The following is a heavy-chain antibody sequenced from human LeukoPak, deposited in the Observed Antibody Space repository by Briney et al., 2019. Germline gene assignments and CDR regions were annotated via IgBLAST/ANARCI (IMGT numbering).Heavy chain of an antibody. V-gene: IGHV3-66*01. Sequence: GGSLRLSCAASGLTVSSNYMSWVRQAPGKGLEWVSVIYSGGSTYYADSVKGRFTISRDNSKNTLYLQMNSLRAEDTAVYYCARDSRRITMVRGVINTAFDIWGQGTMVTVSS. J-gene: IGHJ3*02. CDR2: IYSGGST. CDR1: GLTVSSNY. D-gene: IGHD3-10*01. CDR3: ARDSRRITMVRGVINTAFDI.